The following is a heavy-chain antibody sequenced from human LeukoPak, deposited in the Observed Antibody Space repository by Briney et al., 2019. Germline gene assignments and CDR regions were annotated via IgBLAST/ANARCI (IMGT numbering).Heavy chain of an antibody. D-gene: IGHD2-2*03. CDR3: ATDGYCSSTSCLVAYYYYYGMDV. V-gene: IGHV1-18*01. J-gene: IGHJ6*02. Sequence: ASVKVSCKASGYTFTSYGISWVRQAPGQGLEWMGWISAYNGNTNYAQKLQGRVTMTTDTSTSTAYMELRSLRSDDTAVYYCATDGYCSSTSCLVAYYYYYGMDVWGQGTTVTVSS. CDR2: ISAYNGNT. CDR1: GYTFTSYG.